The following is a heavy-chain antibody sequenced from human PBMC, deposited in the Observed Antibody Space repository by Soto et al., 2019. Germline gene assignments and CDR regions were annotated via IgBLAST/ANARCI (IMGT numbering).Heavy chain of an antibody. Sequence: GESLTLTCAASELSLSRCAMNWVHQAPGKGLEWVSGISDSGGSTYYADSVKGRVTISRDNSKNTLYLQMNSLRAEDTAVYYCAKVGTVTTDYYYYYMDVWGKGTSVTVSS. CDR3: AKVGTVTTDYYYYYMDV. D-gene: IGHD4-17*01. J-gene: IGHJ6*03. CDR1: ELSLSRCA. CDR2: ISDSGGST. V-gene: IGHV3-23*01.